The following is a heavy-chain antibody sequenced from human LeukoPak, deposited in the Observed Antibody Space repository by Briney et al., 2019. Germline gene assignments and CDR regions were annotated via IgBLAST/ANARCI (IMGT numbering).Heavy chain of an antibody. D-gene: IGHD1-26*01. V-gene: IGHV3-23*01. CDR3: ARPAGGSFDI. J-gene: IGHJ3*02. CDR1: GFTFSSYA. Sequence: GGSLRLSCAASGFTFSSYAMSWVRQAPGKGLEYISAISSSGDDTLYADSVKGRFTISRDNSKNTLYLQMNSLRAEDTAVYYCARPAGGSFDIWGQGTMVTVSS. CDR2: ISSSGDDT.